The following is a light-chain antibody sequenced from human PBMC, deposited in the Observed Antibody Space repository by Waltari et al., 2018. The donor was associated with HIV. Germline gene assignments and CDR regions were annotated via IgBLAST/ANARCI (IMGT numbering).Light chain of an antibody. Sequence: ILFTQSLHSLTLSLRNIPTLSCSPSQSHLYSSKNENFLAWYQQKPGQTPKLLIYSASSRGSGVPDRFSGSGSGTDFTLTINSLQSGDVAVYFCQQYYTTPPTFGQGTRVEIK. CDR1: QSHLYSSKNENF. CDR2: SAS. V-gene: IGKV4-1*01. J-gene: IGKJ1*01. CDR3: QQYYTTPPT.